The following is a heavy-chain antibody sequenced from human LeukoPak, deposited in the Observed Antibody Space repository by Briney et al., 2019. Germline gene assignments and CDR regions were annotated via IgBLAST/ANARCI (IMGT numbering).Heavy chain of an antibody. CDR3: ASRDYFDY. J-gene: IGHJ4*02. Sequence: GGSLRLSCAVSGFTFSTKSMNWVRQAPGKGLEWVSYITTDSGTTYYADSVKGRFTISRDNAKNSLFLQMNSLRDEDTAVYYCASRDYFDYWGQGTLVTVSS. CDR2: ITTDSGTT. CDR1: GFTFSTKS. V-gene: IGHV3-48*02.